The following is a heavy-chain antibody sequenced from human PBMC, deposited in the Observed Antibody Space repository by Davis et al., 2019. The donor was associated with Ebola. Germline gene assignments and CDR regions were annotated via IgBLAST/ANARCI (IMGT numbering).Heavy chain of an antibody. Sequence: GESLKISCAASGFTFSSYAMHWVRQAPGKGLEWVAVISYDGSNKYYADSVKGRFTISRDNSKNTLYLQMNSLRAEDTAVYYCAKSLSGSIDYWGQGTLVTVSS. D-gene: IGHD1-26*01. V-gene: IGHV3-30-3*02. CDR2: ISYDGSNK. CDR1: GFTFSSYA. CDR3: AKSLSGSIDY. J-gene: IGHJ4*02.